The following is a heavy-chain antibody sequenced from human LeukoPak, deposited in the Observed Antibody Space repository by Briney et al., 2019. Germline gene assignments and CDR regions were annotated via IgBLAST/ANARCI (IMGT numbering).Heavy chain of an antibody. CDR1: GGTFSSYA. V-gene: IGHV1-69*13. J-gene: IGHJ6*03. CDR2: IIPIFGTA. D-gene: IGHD3-10*01. CDR3: ARDKAMVRGVMRSTSYYYYYRDV. Sequence: SVKVSCQCSGGTFSSYAISWVRQAPAQGLEWMGGIIPIFGTANYAQKFQGRVTITADESTSTAYMELSSLRSEDTAVYYCARDKAMVRGVMRSTSYYYYYRDVWGKGTTVTISS.